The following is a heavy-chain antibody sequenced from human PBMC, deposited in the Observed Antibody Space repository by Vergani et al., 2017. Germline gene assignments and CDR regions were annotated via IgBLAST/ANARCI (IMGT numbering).Heavy chain of an antibody. CDR3: ARVWSYDY. D-gene: IGHD3-16*01. V-gene: IGHV3-53*01. J-gene: IGHJ4*02. CDR1: GFTVSSNY. Sequence: EVQLLESGGGLVQPGGSLRLSCAASGFTVSSNYMSWVRQAPGTGLEWVSVIYSGGSTYYADSVKGRFTISRDNSKNTLYLQMNSLRAEDTAVYYCARVWSYDYWGQGTLVTVSS. CDR2: IYSGGST.